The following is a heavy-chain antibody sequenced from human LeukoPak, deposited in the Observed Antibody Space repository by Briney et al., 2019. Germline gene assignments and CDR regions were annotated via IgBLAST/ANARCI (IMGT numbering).Heavy chain of an antibody. CDR3: ASGGYSYGFDY. D-gene: IGHD5-18*01. CDR2: IYHNGNT. J-gene: IGHJ4*02. CDR1: GGSISSGGYS. V-gene: IGHV4-30-2*01. Sequence: SETLSLTCAVSGGSISSGGYSWSWIRQPPGKGLEWIGYIYHNGNTYYSPSLKSRVTISVDRSKNRLSLKLSSVTAADTAMYYCASGGYSYGFDYWGQGTLVTVSS.